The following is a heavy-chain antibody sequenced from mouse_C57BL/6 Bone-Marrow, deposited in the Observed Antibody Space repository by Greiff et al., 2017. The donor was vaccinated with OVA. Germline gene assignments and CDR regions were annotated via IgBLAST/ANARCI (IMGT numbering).Heavy chain of an antibody. CDR2: INPYNGGT. CDR3: SRGGIGTTVVKDY. V-gene: IGHV1-19*01. D-gene: IGHD1-1*01. J-gene: IGHJ2*01. Sequence: EVQLVESGPVLVKPGASVKMSCKASGYTFTDYYMNWVKQSHGKSLEWIGVINPYNGGTSYNQKFKGKATLTVDKSSSTAYMELNSLTSEDSAVYDCSRGGIGTTVVKDYWGQGTTLTVSS. CDR1: GYTFTDYY.